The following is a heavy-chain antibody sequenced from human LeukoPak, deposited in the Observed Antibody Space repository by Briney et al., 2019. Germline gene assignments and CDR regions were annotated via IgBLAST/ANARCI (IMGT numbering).Heavy chain of an antibody. CDR3: ARGGTPGFSTGRIDY. J-gene: IGHJ4*02. CDR1: GFTFSSYS. V-gene: IGHV3-21*04. D-gene: IGHD6-19*01. Sequence: PGGSLRLSCAASGFTFSSYSMNWVRQAPGKGLEWVSSISSSSSYIYYADSVKGRFTISRDNAKNSLYLQMNSLRAEDTAVYYCARGGTPGFSTGRIDYWGQGTLVTVSS. CDR2: ISSSSSYI.